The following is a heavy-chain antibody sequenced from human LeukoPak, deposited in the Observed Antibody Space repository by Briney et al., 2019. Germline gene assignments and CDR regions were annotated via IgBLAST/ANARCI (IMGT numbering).Heavy chain of an antibody. J-gene: IGHJ4*02. CDR3: ARDDGRGVVTPY. Sequence: PSETLSLTCTVSGGPISGSDYYWGWIRQPPGKGLEWIGSIYYNGRTFYNPSLRSRVTISVDTSRNQFSLKLSSVTAADTAVYYCARDDGRGVVTPYWGQGTLVTVSS. D-gene: IGHD2-21*02. CDR1: GGPISGSDYY. CDR2: IYYNGRT. V-gene: IGHV4-39*07.